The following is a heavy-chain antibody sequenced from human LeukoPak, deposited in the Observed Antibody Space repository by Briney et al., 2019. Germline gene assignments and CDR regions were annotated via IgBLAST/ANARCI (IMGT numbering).Heavy chain of an antibody. CDR3: AKDSSSGWYGGVDY. Sequence: GGSLRLSCAASGFTFSSCGMHWVRQAPGKGLEWVAVISYDGSNKYYADSVKGRFTISRDNSKNTPYLQMNSLRAEDTAVYYCAKDSSSGWYGGVDYWGQGTLVTVSS. V-gene: IGHV3-30*18. J-gene: IGHJ4*02. CDR1: GFTFSSCG. D-gene: IGHD6-19*01. CDR2: ISYDGSNK.